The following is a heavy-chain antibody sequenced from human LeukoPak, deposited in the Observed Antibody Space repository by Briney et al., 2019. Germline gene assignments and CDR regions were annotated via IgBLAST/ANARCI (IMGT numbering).Heavy chain of an antibody. Sequence: SETLSLTCTVSGGSISSYYWSWIRQPPGKGLEWIGYIYYSGSTNYNPSLKSRVTISVDTSKNQFSLKLSSVTAADTAVYYCARGYSGYDHSAFDIWGQGTMVTVSS. CDR2: IYYSGST. J-gene: IGHJ3*02. CDR3: ARGYSGYDHSAFDI. V-gene: IGHV4-59*08. CDR1: GGSISSYY. D-gene: IGHD5-12*01.